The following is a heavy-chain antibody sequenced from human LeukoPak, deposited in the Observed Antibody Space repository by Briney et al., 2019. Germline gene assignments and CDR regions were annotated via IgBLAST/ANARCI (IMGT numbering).Heavy chain of an antibody. CDR1: GSTFSRYG. V-gene: IGHV3-33*01. CDR2: IWYDGSNK. CDR3: ARGHIAAAGTGFDY. D-gene: IGHD6-13*01. Sequence: PGGSLRLSCAASGSTFSRYGMHWVRQAPGKGLEWVAVIWYDGSNKYYADSVKGRFTISRDNSKNTLYLQMNSLRAEDTAVYYCARGHIAAAGTGFDYWGQGTLVTVSS. J-gene: IGHJ4*02.